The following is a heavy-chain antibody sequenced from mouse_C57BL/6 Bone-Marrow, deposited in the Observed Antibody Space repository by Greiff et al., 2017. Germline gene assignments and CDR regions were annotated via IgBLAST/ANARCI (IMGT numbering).Heavy chain of an antibody. CDR2: IWSGGST. J-gene: IGHJ3*01. D-gene: IGHD2-4*01. V-gene: IGHV2-2*01. Sequence: VQLVESGPGLVQPSQSLSITCTVSGFSLTSSGVHWVRQSQGKGLEWLGVIWSGGSTDYNAAFISRLSISKDNSKSQVFFKMNSLQADDTAIYYCARRGIYYDYDGFAYWGQGTLVTVSA. CDR3: ARRGIYYDYDGFAY. CDR1: GFSLTSSG.